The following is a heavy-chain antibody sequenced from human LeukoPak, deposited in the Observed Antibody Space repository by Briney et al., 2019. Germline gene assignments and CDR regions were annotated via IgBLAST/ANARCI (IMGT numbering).Heavy chain of an antibody. D-gene: IGHD6-19*01. CDR2: IFHSGST. CDR3: AREASSGWHIDY. Sequence: ASETLSLTCTVSGGSISSYYWNWIRQPPGKGLEWIGYIFHSGSTNYNPSLKSRVTMSVDTSKNQFSLKLSSVTAADTAVYYCAREASSGWHIDYWGQGTLVTVSS. J-gene: IGHJ4*02. CDR1: GGSISSYY. V-gene: IGHV4-59*01.